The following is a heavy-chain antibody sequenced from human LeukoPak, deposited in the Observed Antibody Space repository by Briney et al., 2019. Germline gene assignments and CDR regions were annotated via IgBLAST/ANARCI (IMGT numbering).Heavy chain of an antibody. J-gene: IGHJ4*02. CDR3: TTSPPYYYDSSGSEGY. CDR2: IKSKTDGGTA. V-gene: IGHV3-15*01. Sequence: GGSLRLSCAASGFTFSNAWMSWVRQAPGKGLEWVGRIKSKTDGGTADYAAPVKGRFTISRDDSKNTLYLQMNSLKTEDTAVYYCTTSPPYYYDSSGSEGYWGRGTLVTVSS. CDR1: GFTFSNAW. D-gene: IGHD3-22*01.